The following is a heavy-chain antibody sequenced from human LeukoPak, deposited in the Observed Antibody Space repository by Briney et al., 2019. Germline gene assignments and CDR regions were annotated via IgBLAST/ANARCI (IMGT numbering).Heavy chain of an antibody. Sequence: GGSLRLSCAASGFXFSSYWMHWVRQAPGKGLVWVSRINTDGSSTSYADSVKGRFTISRDNAKTRLYVQMSSLRAEDTAVYYCATGSGLWSPDYWGQGTLVTVSS. V-gene: IGHV3-74*01. CDR3: ATGSGLWSPDY. CDR2: INTDGSST. J-gene: IGHJ4*02. D-gene: IGHD5-18*01. CDR1: GFXFSSYW.